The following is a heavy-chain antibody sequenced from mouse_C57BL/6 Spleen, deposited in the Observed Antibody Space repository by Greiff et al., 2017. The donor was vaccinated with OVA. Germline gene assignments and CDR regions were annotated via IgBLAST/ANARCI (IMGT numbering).Heavy chain of an antibody. CDR1: GYTFTSYG. Sequence: QVQLKESGAELARPGASVKLSCKASGYTFTSYGISWVKQRTGQGLEWIGEIYPRSGNTYYNEKFKGKATLTADKSSSKAYMELRSLTSEDSAVYCCARCYYGSSYRYYAMDYWGQGTPVTVSA. V-gene: IGHV1-81*01. CDR2: IYPRSGNT. D-gene: IGHD1-1*01. CDR3: ARCYYGSSYRYYAMDY. J-gene: IGHJ4*01.